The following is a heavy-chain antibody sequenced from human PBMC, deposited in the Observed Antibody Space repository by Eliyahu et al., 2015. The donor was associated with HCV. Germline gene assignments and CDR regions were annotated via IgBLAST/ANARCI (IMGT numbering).Heavy chain of an antibody. J-gene: IGHJ4*02. V-gene: IGHV3-7*01. CDR1: GFTXSSHW. CDR3: VRDHDYGATGDY. Sequence: EVQLVESGGGLVQPGGSLRLXCAASGFTXSSHWMSWVRQAPGKGLEWVANVRQDGGKTDYVESVKGRFTISRDNAKNSVYLQMNSLRAEDSALYYCVRDHDYGATGDYWGQGTLVTVSS. D-gene: IGHD4/OR15-4a*01. CDR2: VRQDGGKT.